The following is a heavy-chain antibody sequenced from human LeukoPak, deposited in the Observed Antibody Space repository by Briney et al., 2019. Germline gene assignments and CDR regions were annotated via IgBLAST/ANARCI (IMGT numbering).Heavy chain of an antibody. J-gene: IGHJ6*02. V-gene: IGHV3-21*01. CDR1: GFTFSSYS. CDR2: ISSSSSYI. Sequence: GGSLRLSCAASGFTFSSYSMNWVRQAPGKGLEWVSSISSSSSYIYYADSVKGRFTISRDNAKNSLYLQMNSLRAEDTAVYYCARDQGVARTRPLGMDVWGQGTTVTVSS. D-gene: IGHD5-12*01. CDR3: ARDQGVARTRPLGMDV.